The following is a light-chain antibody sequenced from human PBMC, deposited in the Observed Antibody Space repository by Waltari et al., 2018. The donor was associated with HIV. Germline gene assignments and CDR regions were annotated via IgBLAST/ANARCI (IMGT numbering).Light chain of an antibody. J-gene: IGKJ4*01. CDR2: DTS. V-gene: IGKV3-20*01. Sequence: ETVLTQSPGTLSLSPGERATLSCRLIQSVTSNYLAWYQQKPGQAPRLLIYDTSRRATGIPDRFSGSGSGTDFTLTISRLEPEDFAVYYCQRYGSSPLTFGGGTKVEI. CDR1: QSVTSNY. CDR3: QRYGSSPLT.